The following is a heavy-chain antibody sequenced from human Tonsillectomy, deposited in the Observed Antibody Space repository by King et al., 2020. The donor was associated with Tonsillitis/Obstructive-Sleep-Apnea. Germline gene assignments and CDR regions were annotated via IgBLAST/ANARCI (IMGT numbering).Heavy chain of an antibody. D-gene: IGHD1-1*01. CDR3: ARDKSTTISCFDY. V-gene: IGHV3-33*01. J-gene: IGHJ4*02. CDR2: IWYDGSQR. CDR1: GFSFDFYG. Sequence: VQLVESGGGVVQPGKSLRLSCAASGFSFDFYGMHWVRQAPGRGLQWVAAIWYDGSQRDYVDSVKGRLTISRDNSRNTLYLQMNDLRVEDTGVYSCARDKSTTISCFDYWGQGVLVTVSS.